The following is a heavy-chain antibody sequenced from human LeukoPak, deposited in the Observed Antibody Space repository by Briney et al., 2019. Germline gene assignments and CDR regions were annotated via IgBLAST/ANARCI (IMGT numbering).Heavy chain of an antibody. CDR3: ARVPRYSYPI. CDR1: GFTFSSYA. D-gene: IGHD5-18*01. V-gene: IGHV3-30*04. Sequence: PGRSLRLSCAASGFTFSSYAMHWVRQAPGKGLERVAFIRYDGSNKYYADSVKGRFTISRDNAKNSLYLQMNSLRAEDTAVYYCARVPRYSYPIWGQGTMVTVSS. CDR2: IRYDGSNK. J-gene: IGHJ3*02.